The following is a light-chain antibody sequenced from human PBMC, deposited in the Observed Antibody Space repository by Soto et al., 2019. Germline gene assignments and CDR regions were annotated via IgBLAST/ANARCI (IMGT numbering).Light chain of an antibody. J-gene: IGKJ3*01. V-gene: IGKV3-11*01. CDR2: DAS. Sequence: EIVLTQSPATLSLSPGERVTLSCRASQSVSSYLAWYQQKPGQAPRLPIYDASNRATGIPARFSGSGSGTDFTLTISSLEPEVFAVYYCKQRSNWPPIFGPGTKGDIK. CDR1: QSVSSY. CDR3: KQRSNWPPI.